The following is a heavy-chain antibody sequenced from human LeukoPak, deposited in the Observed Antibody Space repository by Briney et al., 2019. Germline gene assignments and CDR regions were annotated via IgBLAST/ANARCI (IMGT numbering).Heavy chain of an antibody. CDR3: ARDRGPMGY. Sequence: PSETLSLTCAVYGGSFSGYYWSWIRQPPGKGLEWIGYIYYSGSTNYNPSLKSRVTISVDTSKNQFSLKLSSVTAADTAVYYCARDRGPMGYWGQGTLVTVSS. CDR2: IYYSGST. D-gene: IGHD3-10*01. CDR1: GGSFSGYY. J-gene: IGHJ4*02. V-gene: IGHV4-59*01.